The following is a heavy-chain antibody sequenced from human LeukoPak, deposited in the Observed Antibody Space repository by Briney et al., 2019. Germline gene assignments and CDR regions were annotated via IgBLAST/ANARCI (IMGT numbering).Heavy chain of an antibody. CDR3: ARDLRVGATTLPWDAFDI. J-gene: IGHJ3*02. V-gene: IGHV4-4*02. CDR1: GGSISSSNW. CDR2: IYHSGST. D-gene: IGHD1-26*01. Sequence: SGTLSLTCAVSGGSISSSNWWSWVRQPPGKGLEWIGEIYHSGSTNYNPSLKSRVTISVDKSKNQFSLKLSSVTAADTAVYYCARDLRVGATTLPWDAFDIWGQGTMVTVSS.